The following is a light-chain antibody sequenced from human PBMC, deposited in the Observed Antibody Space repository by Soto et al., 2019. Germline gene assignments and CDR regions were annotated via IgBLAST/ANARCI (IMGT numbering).Light chain of an antibody. V-gene: IGKV1-39*01. J-gene: IGKJ2*01. Sequence: DIQMTQSPSSLSASIGDRVTITCRASQNINSHLNWYQQKPGKAPKVLIYAASRLQSGVPSRFSGNGSGTEFTLTISSLEPEDFATYYCQQSHITTLFTFGKGTKLEIK. CDR3: QQSHITTLFT. CDR1: QNINSH. CDR2: AAS.